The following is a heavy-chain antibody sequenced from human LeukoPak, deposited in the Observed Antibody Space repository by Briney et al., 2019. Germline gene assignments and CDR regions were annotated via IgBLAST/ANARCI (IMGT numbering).Heavy chain of an antibody. CDR3: ARAYSRSRFDY. CDR1: GYIFTNYW. Sequence: GESPRISRQGSGYIFTNYWIIWVRQLPGKGLEWMGTIDPSDSYNNYSPSFQGHVTISADKTISTAYLQWSSLKASDTAMYYCARAYSRSRFDYWGQGTLVTASS. CDR2: IDPSDSYN. J-gene: IGHJ4*02. D-gene: IGHD6-6*01. V-gene: IGHV5-10-1*01.